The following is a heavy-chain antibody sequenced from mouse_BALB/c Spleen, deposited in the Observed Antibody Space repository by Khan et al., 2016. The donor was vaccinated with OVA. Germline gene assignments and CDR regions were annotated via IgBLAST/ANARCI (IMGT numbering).Heavy chain of an antibody. V-gene: IGHV3-2*02. Sequence: EVKLLESGPGLVKPSQSLSLTCTVTGYSITSDYAWNWIRQFPENKLEWMGYISYSGSTSYNPSLKSRISITRDTSKNQFFLQLNSVTTEDTATYYCARSIMANWGQGTTLTVSS. CDR2: ISYSGST. J-gene: IGHJ2*01. CDR1: GYSITSDYA. CDR3: ARSIMAN.